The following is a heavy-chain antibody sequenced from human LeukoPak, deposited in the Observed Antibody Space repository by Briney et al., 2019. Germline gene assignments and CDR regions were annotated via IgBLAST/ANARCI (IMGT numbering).Heavy chain of an antibody. CDR1: GGSISSYY. CDR2: TYYSGST. J-gene: IGHJ6*02. D-gene: IGHD2-2*01. CDR3: ARVIGYCSSTSCYGVYYGMDV. Sequence: SETLSLTCTVSGGSISSYYWSWIRQPPGKGLEWIGYTYYSGSTNYNPSLKSRVTISVDTSKNQFSLKLSSVTAADTAVYYCARVIGYCSSTSCYGVYYGMDVWGQGTTVTVSS. V-gene: IGHV4-59*01.